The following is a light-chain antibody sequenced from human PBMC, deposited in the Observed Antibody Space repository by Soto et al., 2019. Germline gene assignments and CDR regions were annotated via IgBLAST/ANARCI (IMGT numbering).Light chain of an antibody. V-gene: IGKV3-15*01. CDR1: QSVSSN. Sequence: EIVMTQSPATLSVSPGERATLSCRASQSVSSNLAWYQQKPGQAPRLLIYGASTRATGIPARFSGSGSGTESTLTISSLQSEDFAVYYSQQYNNWPPETFGQGTKVEIK. CDR2: GAS. CDR3: QQYNNWPPET. J-gene: IGKJ1*01.